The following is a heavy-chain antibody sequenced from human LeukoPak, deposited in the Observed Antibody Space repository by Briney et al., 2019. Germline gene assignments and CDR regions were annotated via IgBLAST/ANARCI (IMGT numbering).Heavy chain of an antibody. Sequence: PGGSLRLSCAASGFTFSSYGMSWVRQAPGKGLEWVSAITATSSSTHDADSVQGRFTISRDNSKNTLYLQMNSLRPEDTAIYYCARDSGYSSAFDIWGQGTMVTVSS. V-gene: IGHV3-23*01. J-gene: IGHJ3*02. CDR1: GFTFSSYG. D-gene: IGHD3-10*01. CDR3: ARDSGYSSAFDI. CDR2: ITATSSST.